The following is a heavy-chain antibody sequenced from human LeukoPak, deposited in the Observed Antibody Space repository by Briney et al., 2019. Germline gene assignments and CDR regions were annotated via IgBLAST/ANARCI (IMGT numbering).Heavy chain of an antibody. D-gene: IGHD3-10*01. CDR1: GFIFSTYS. CDR2: IISGSSYM. Sequence: PGGSLRLSCAASGFIFSTYSMTWVRQAPGKGLEWVSSIISGSSYMYYADSMRGRFTISRDNAKNTVYLQMNGLTAEDTAVYYCARTGQHYDSWGQGTLVTVSS. V-gene: IGHV3-21*04. CDR3: ARTGQHYDS. J-gene: IGHJ4*02.